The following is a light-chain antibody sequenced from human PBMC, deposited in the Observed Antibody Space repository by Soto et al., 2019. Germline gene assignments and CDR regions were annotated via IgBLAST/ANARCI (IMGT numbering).Light chain of an antibody. Sequence: EIVLTQSPDTLSLSPGERATLSCSANETVSNHYVAWYQQKPGQAPRLLLYGASSRATGMPERFIGSGSATDFTLTISRLDPEEFAVYYYQPYGRSQTCGQGTKVDVK. CDR3: QPYGRSQT. J-gene: IGKJ1*01. CDR1: ETVSNHY. V-gene: IGKV3-20*01. CDR2: GAS.